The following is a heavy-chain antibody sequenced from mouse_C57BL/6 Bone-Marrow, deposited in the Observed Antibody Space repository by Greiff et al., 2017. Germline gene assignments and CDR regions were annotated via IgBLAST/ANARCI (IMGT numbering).Heavy chain of an antibody. Sequence: VQLQQSGAELVRPGASVKLSCPASGFNIKDDYMHWVKQRPEQGLEWIGWIDPGNGDTEYASKFQGKATITADTSSNTAYLQLSSLTSEDTAVYYCTTCSYDYPFAYWGQGTLVTVSA. D-gene: IGHD2-4*01. CDR3: TTCSYDYPFAY. J-gene: IGHJ3*01. CDR1: GFNIKDDY. CDR2: IDPGNGDT. V-gene: IGHV14-4*01.